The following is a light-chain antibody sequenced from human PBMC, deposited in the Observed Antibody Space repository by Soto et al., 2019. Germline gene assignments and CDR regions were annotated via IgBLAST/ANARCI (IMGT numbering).Light chain of an antibody. CDR2: EVS. J-gene: IGLJ1*01. CDR3: SLYTSENAYV. Sequence: QSVLTQPPSVSGSPGQSVTISCTGTSTDFVSYNRVSWYQQPPGTAPKLMTYEVSKRPSGVPDRFSGSKSGNTASLTISGLQAADEADYYCSLYTSENAYVFGTGTKVTVL. V-gene: IGLV2-18*01. CDR1: STDFVSYNR.